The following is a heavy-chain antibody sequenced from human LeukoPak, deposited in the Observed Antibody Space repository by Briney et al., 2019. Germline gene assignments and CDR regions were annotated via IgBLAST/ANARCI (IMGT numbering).Heavy chain of an antibody. CDR1: DDSIGNYY. D-gene: IGHD4-11*01. Sequence: PSETLSLTCTVSDDSIGNYYWSWIRQSPGKGLEWIGYIYFSGSTNYNPPLKRRVTMSVVTSKNQFSLRLTAVTAADTATYYCARVGGSNFYNYGMDVWGLGTTVIVSS. J-gene: IGHJ6*02. V-gene: IGHV4-59*01. CDR3: ARVGGSNFYNYGMDV. CDR2: IYFSGST.